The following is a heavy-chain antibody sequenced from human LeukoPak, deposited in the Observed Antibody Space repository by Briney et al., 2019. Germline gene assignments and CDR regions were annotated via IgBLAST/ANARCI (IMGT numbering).Heavy chain of an antibody. J-gene: IGHJ4*02. CDR2: IRSKAYGGTT. CDR1: GGSISSYY. CDR3: TRDSS. V-gene: IGHV3-49*03. Sequence: LSLTCTVSGGSISSYYWSWIRLPPGKGLEWVGFIRSKAYGGTTEYAASVKGRFTISRDDSKSIAYLQMNSLKTEDTAVYYCTRDSSWGQGTLVTVSS.